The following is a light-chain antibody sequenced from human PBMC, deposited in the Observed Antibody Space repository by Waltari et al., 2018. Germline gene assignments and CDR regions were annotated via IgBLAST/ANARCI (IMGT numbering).Light chain of an antibody. V-gene: IGLV2-11*01. CDR2: DVS. J-gene: IGLJ3*02. CDR3: CSYTGTYTHWV. Sequence: QSALTQPRSVSGSPGQSVTISCPRTRNDVGAYNYVSWHQQHPGKAPKLMIYDVSKRPSGVPDRFSASKSGNTASLTISGLQAEDEADYYCCSYTGTYTHWVFGGGTKLTVL. CDR1: RNDVGAYNY.